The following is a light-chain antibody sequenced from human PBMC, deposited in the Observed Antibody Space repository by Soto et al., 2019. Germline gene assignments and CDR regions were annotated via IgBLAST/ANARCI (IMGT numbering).Light chain of an antibody. CDR3: QHYVSPPLT. CDR1: QSVTSNY. J-gene: IGKJ5*01. CDR2: GAS. V-gene: IGKV3-20*01. Sequence: EIVLTQFPCTLSLSPGERATLSCRASQSVTSNYLAWYQQKPGQAPRLLVYGASSRATGISDRFSGSGSGTDFTLTISRLEPEDFAVYYCQHYVSPPLTVGQGTRLDIK.